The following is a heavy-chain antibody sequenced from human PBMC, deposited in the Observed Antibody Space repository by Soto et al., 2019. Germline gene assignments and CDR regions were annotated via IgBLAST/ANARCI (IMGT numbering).Heavy chain of an antibody. CDR1: GFTFSSYA. Sequence: GGSLRLSCSASGFTFSSYAMHWVRQAPGKGLEYVSAISSNGGSTYYADSMKGRFTISRDNSKNTLYLQMSSLRAEDTAVYYCVKGVVRGRDAFDIWGQGTMVTVSS. D-gene: IGHD3-10*01. CDR2: ISSNGGST. V-gene: IGHV3-64D*08. CDR3: VKGVVRGRDAFDI. J-gene: IGHJ3*02.